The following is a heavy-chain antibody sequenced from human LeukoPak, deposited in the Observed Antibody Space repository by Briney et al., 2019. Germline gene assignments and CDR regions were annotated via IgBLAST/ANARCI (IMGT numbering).Heavy chain of an antibody. D-gene: IGHD3-10*01. CDR3: ARDRDDYYGSGSYMRWFDP. J-gene: IGHJ5*02. CDR2: IYYSGST. CDR1: GGSISSSSYY. Sequence: SETLSLTCTVSGGSISSSSYYWGWIRQPPGKGLEWIGSIYYSGSTYYNPSLKSRVTISVDTSKNQFSLKLSSVTAADTAVYYCARDRDDYYGSGSYMRWFDPWGQGTLVTVSS. V-gene: IGHV4-39*07.